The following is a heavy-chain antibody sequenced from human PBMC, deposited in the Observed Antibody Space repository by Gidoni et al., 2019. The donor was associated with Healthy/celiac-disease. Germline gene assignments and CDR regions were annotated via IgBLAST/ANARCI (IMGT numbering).Heavy chain of an antibody. J-gene: IGHJ6*02. D-gene: IGHD6-13*01. CDR3: AIRAAGKGFYYYGMDV. Sequence: EVQPLESGGGLVHPGGSLRLSCAASAFTFISYAMSLVRQAPGKGLEWVSAISGSGGSTYYADSVKGRFTISRDNSKNTLYLQMNSLRAEDTAVYYCAIRAAGKGFYYYGMDVWGQGTTVTVSS. CDR1: AFTFISYA. V-gene: IGHV3-23*01. CDR2: ISGSGGST.